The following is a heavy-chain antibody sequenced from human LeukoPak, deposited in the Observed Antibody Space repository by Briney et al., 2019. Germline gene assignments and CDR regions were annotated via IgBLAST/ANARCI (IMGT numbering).Heavy chain of an antibody. J-gene: IGHJ4*02. CDR3: AKSSKAAPNYYFDY. D-gene: IGHD6-25*01. CDR1: GFTFSSYW. Sequence: GGSLRLSCAASGFTFSSYWMSWVRQAPGKGLEWVANIKQDGSEKYYVDSVKGRFTISRDNAKNSLYLQMNSLRAEDTAVYYCAKSSKAAPNYYFDYWGQGALVTVSS. CDR2: IKQDGSEK. V-gene: IGHV3-7*03.